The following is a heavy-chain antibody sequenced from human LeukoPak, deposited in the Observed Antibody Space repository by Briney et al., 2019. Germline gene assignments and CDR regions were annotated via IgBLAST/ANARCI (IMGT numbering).Heavy chain of an antibody. CDR2: IYSGGNT. CDR1: GFTFSIYW. V-gene: IGHV3-66*01. J-gene: IGHJ4*02. Sequence: GGSLRLSCAASGFTFSIYWMNWFRQSPGKGLEWVSIIYSGGNTYYADSVKGRFTISRDNSKNTLYLQMNSLRAEDTAVYYCARDVFDYWGQGTLVTVSS. CDR3: ARDVFDY.